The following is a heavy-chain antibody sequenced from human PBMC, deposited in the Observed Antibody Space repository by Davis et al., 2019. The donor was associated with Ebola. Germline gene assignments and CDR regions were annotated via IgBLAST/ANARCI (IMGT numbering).Heavy chain of an antibody. CDR3: ARSTTMIVVAKNTY. V-gene: IGHV1-18*01. Sequence: ASVKVSCKASGYTFTSYGISWVRQAPGQGLEWMGWISAYNGNTNYAQKLQGRVTMTTDTSTSTAYMELRSLRSDDTAVYYCARSTTMIVVAKNTYGGQGTLFTVPS. J-gene: IGHJ4*02. D-gene: IGHD3-22*01. CDR1: GYTFTSYG. CDR2: ISAYNGNT.